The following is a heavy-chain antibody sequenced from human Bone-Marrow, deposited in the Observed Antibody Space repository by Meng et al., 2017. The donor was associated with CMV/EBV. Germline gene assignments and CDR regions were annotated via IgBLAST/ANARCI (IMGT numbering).Heavy chain of an antibody. D-gene: IGHD1-26*01. Sequence: ASVKVSCKASGYTFTSYDINWVRQATGQGLEWMGWMNPNSGNTGYAQKFQGRVTITRNTSISTAYMELSSLRSEDTAVYYCARVGVGATYYYYYGMDVWGQGTTVTVSS. J-gene: IGHJ6*02. CDR3: ARVGVGATYYYYYGMDV. CDR1: GYTFTSYD. V-gene: IGHV1-8*03. CDR2: MNPNSGNT.